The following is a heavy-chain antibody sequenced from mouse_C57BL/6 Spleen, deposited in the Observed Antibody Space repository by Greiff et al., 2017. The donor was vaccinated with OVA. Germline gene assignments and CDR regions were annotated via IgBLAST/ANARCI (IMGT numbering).Heavy chain of an antibody. D-gene: IGHD2-3*01. V-gene: IGHV1-64*01. CDR1: GYTFTSYW. CDR3: AKGGGYYPYFDY. J-gene: IGHJ2*01. Sequence: VQLQQPGAELVKPGASVKLSCKASGYTFTSYWMHWVKQRPGQGLAWIGMIHPNSGSTNYNEKFKSKATLTVDKSSSTAYMQLSSLTSEDSAVYYCAKGGGYYPYFDYWGQGTTLTVSS. CDR2: IHPNSGST.